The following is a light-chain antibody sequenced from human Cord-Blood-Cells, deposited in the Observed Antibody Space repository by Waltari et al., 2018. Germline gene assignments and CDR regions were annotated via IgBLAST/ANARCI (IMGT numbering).Light chain of an antibody. Sequence: EIVLTQSPATLSLSPGERATISCRANQSVSSYLAWYQQKPGQAPRHLIDDSSNSATCIPARLSGSGSGTDFTLTISSLEPEDFAVYYCQQRSNWLTIGGGTKVEIK. CDR2: DSS. CDR1: QSVSSY. V-gene: IGKV3-11*01. J-gene: IGKJ4*01. CDR3: QQRSNWLT.